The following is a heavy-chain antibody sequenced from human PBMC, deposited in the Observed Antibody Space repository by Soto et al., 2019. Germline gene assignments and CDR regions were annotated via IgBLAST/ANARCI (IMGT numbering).Heavy chain of an antibody. D-gene: IGHD6-13*01. CDR2: INHSGST. V-gene: IGHV4-34*01. Sequence: PSETLSLTCAVYGGSFSGYYWSWIRQPPGKGLEWIGEINHSGSTNYNPSLKSRVTISVDTSKNQFSLKLSSVTAADTAVYYCARVQAAAGTIDYYYYYMDVWGKGTTVTVSS. CDR1: GGSFSGYY. J-gene: IGHJ6*03. CDR3: ARVQAAAGTIDYYYYYMDV.